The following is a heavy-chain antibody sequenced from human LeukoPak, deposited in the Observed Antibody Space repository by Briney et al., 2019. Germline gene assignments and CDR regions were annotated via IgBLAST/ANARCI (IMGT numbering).Heavy chain of an antibody. J-gene: IGHJ6*02. V-gene: IGHV4-34*01. D-gene: IGHD3-22*01. CDR1: GGSFSGYY. Sequence: PSETLSLTCAVYGGSFSGYYWSWIRQPPGKGLEWIGEIYHSGSTNYNPSLKSRVTISVDKSKNQFSLKLSSVTAADTAVYYCARRSWVIGYHYYYGMDVWGQGTTVTVSS. CDR2: IYHSGST. CDR3: ARRSWVIGYHYYYGMDV.